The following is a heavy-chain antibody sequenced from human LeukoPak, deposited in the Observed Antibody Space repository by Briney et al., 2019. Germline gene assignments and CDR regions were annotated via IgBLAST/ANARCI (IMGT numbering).Heavy chain of an antibody. J-gene: IGHJ4*02. CDR3: ARRIASAYALDS. Sequence: SETLSLTCTVSGGSISGAYWSWIRQPPGKGLEWIGYIYSSGITNYNPSLKSRVTMSVDTSKNQFSLNLSSVTAADTAVYYCARRIASAYALDSWGQGTLVTVSS. CDR2: IYSSGIT. CDR1: GGSISGAY. D-gene: IGHD3-16*01. V-gene: IGHV4-4*09.